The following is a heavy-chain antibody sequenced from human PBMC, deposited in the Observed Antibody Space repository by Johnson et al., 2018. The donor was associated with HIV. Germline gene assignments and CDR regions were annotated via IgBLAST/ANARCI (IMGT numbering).Heavy chain of an antibody. CDR1: GFSFDSHA. J-gene: IGHJ3*01. D-gene: IGHD3-22*01. CDR2: ISYSGSST. Sequence: VLLLESGGGLVQPGGSLRLSCAASGFSFDSHAINWVRQAPGKGLQWVSAISYSGSSTYYADSVKGRFTISRDNSRSTVYLHMINLRADDTALYYCAREISRYYYDYAAFDLWGQGTMVTVSS. CDR3: AREISRYYYDYAAFDL. V-gene: IGHV3-23*01.